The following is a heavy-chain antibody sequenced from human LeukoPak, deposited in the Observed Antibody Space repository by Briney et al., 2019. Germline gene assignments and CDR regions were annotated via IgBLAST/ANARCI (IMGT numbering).Heavy chain of an antibody. CDR1: GYTFTGYY. V-gene: IGHV1-2*04. CDR3: ARVRAIAAALGAFDI. CDR2: INPNSGGT. Sequence: ASVKVSCKASGYTFTGYYMHWVRQAPGQGLEWMGWINPNSGGTNYAQKFQGWVTMTRDTSISTAYMELSRLRSDDTAVYYCARVRAIAAALGAFDIWGQGTMVTVSS. J-gene: IGHJ3*02. D-gene: IGHD6-13*01.